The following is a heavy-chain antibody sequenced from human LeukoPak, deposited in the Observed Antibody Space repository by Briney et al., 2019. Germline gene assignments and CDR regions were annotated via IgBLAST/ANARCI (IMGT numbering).Heavy chain of an antibody. V-gene: IGHV4-4*07. CDR1: GGSTSDYY. J-gene: IGHJ4*02. D-gene: IGHD3-10*02. CDR3: ARGGTLFTYFDS. CDR2: IYYTGNT. Sequence: SETLSLTCSVSGGSTSDYYWNWIRQPAGQGMEWLGRIYYTGNTAYNPSLESRLTMSLDTAKNQFSLKVTSVTAADTAVYYCARGGTLFTYFDSWGQGTLVTVSS.